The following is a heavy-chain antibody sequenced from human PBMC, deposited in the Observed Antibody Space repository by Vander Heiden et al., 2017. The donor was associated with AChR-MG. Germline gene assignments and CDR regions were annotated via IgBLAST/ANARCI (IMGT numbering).Heavy chain of an antibody. D-gene: IGHD3-22*01. V-gene: IGHV3-23*01. CDR3: AKVGDRDSSGYYQDAFDI. CDR2: ISGSGGST. J-gene: IGHJ3*02. CDR1: GFTFSRYA. Sequence: EVQLLESGGGLVQPGGSLRLSCAASGFTFSRYAMSWVRQAPGKGLEWVSAISGSGGSTYYADSVKGRFTISRDNSKNTLYLQMNSLRAEDTAVYYCAKVGDRDSSGYYQDAFDIWGQGTMVTVSS.